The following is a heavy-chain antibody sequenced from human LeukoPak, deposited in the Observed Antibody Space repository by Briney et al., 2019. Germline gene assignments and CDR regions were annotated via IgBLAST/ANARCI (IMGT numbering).Heavy chain of an antibody. CDR1: GFTFSSQW. D-gene: IGHD5/OR15-5a*01. V-gene: IGHV3-7*01. Sequence: GGSLRLSCAASGFTFSSQWMSWVRQAPGKGLEWVANVNQGGTGKYYVDSVKGRFTISRDNAENSLYLQMNSLRAEDTAVYYCAKDTVKVSTIRRVPHYMDVWGKGTTVTISS. J-gene: IGHJ6*03. CDR2: VNQGGTGK. CDR3: AKDTVKVSTIRRVPHYMDV.